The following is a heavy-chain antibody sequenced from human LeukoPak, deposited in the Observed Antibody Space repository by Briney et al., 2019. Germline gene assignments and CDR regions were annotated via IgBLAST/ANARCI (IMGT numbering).Heavy chain of an antibody. J-gene: IGHJ4*02. D-gene: IGHD2-2*01. Sequence: GGSLRLSCAASGFSVSDYAMTWIRQSPGKGLEWVSSMSDIGPNTYYADSVKGRFTISRDNAKNSVYLQMNSLRVEDTAVYYCAREPVGFDYWGQGTRVTVSS. CDR3: AREPVGFDY. CDR1: GFSVSDYA. CDR2: MSDIGPNT. V-gene: IGHV3-23*01.